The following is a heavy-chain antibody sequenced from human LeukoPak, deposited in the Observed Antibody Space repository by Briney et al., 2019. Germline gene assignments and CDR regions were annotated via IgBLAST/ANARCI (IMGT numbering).Heavy chain of an antibody. D-gene: IGHD1/OR15-1a*01. J-gene: IGHJ3*02. CDR2: ISSSSSTI. CDR1: GFTFSSYS. CDR3: ATLNSVYDAFDI. V-gene: IGHV3-48*01. Sequence: GGSLRLSCAASGFTFSSYSMNWVRQAPGKGLEWVSYISSSSSTIYYADSVKGRFTISRDNSNDTLYLQVSSLRAEDTAVYYCATLNSVYDAFDIWGQGTVVTVSS.